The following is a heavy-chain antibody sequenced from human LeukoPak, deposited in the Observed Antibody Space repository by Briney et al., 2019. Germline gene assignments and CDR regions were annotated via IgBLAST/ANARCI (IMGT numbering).Heavy chain of an antibody. D-gene: IGHD3-16*02. Sequence: PSETLSLTCTVSGGSISSSSYSWGWIRQPPGKGLEWIGSIYYSGSTYYNPSLKSRVTISVDTSKNQFSLKLSSVTAADTAVYYCARHPGGYDYVWGSYRLLFDYWGQGTLATVSS. CDR3: ARHPGGYDYVWGSYRLLFDY. CDR1: GGSISSSSYS. V-gene: IGHV4-39*01. J-gene: IGHJ4*02. CDR2: IYYSGST.